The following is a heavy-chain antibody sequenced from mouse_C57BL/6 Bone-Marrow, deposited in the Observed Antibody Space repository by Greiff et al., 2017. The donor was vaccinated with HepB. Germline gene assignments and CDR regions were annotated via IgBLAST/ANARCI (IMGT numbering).Heavy chain of an antibody. D-gene: IGHD1-1*01. CDR1: GYTFTSYW. CDR2: IHPNSGST. V-gene: IGHV1-64*01. Sequence: VQLQQPGAELVKPGASVKLSCKASGYTFTSYWMHWVKQRPGQGLEWIGMIHPNSGSTNYNEKFKSKATLTVDKSSSTAYMQLSSLTSEDSAVYYCASWDYGSREGDFDYWGQGTTLTVSS. J-gene: IGHJ2*01. CDR3: ASWDYGSREGDFDY.